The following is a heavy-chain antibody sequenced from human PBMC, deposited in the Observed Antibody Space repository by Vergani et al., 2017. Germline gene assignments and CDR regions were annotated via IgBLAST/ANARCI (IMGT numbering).Heavy chain of an antibody. D-gene: IGHD1-14*01. Sequence: QVQLVESGGGLVKPGGSLRLSCAASGFTFSDYYMSWIRQAPGKGLEWVSYISSSSSYTNYADSVKGRFTISRDNAKNSLYLQMNSLRAEDTAVYYCARARVPNLRFDPWGQGTLVTVSS. CDR2: ISSSSSYT. J-gene: IGHJ5*02. CDR3: ARARVPNLRFDP. V-gene: IGHV3-11*05. CDR1: GFTFSDYY.